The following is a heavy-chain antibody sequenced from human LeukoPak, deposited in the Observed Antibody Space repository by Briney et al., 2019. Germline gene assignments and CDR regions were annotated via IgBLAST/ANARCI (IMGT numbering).Heavy chain of an antibody. D-gene: IGHD5-12*01. CDR2: IKSKTDGETT. CDR1: GFTFANAW. J-gene: IGHJ4*02. CDR3: TADLPPPRGYDYPFDY. V-gene: IGHV3-15*01. Sequence: GGSLRPSCAAAGFTFANAWMSWVRQAPGKGLECVGRIKSKTDGETTDYAAPVKGRFTISRDDSKNMLYLQMNSLKSEDTAVYYCTADLPPPRGYDYPFDYWGQGSLVTVSS.